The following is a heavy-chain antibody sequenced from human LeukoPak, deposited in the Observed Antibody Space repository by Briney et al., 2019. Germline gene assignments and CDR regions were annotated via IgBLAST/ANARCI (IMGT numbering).Heavy chain of an antibody. CDR2: INQDGTEK. CDR1: GFTFSSHW. CDR3: ARGSPRVAAAGLVDY. Sequence: GGSLRLSCVASGFTFSSHWMTWVRQAPGKGLEWVATINQDGTEKYYVDSVNGRFTISRDNAKKSLYLQMNSLRAEDTAVYYCARGSPRVAAAGLVDYWGQGTLVTVSS. D-gene: IGHD6-13*01. V-gene: IGHV3-7*01. J-gene: IGHJ4*02.